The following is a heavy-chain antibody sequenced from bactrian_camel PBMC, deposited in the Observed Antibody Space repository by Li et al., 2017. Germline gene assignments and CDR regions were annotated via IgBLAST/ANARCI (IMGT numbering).Heavy chain of an antibody. V-gene: IGHV3S1*01. CDR1: GSGYISGTYC. J-gene: IGHJ4*01. Sequence: HVQLVESGGGSVQSGGSLRLSCAASGSGYISGTYCLGWFRQVPGKEREGVAAIAPSTGSTYYADSIKGRFTVSHVNSNNTPHLQMNSLKPEDTAVYYCAADLGWCGSAPLQREFRNWGQGTQVTVS. CDR2: IAPSTGST. D-gene: IGHD6*01. CDR3: AADLGWCGSAPLQREFRN.